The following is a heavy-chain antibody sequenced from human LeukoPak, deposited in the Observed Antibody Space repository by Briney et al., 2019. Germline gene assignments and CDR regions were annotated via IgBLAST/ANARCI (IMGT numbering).Heavy chain of an antibody. V-gene: IGHV4-38-2*01. CDR1: GYSISSGYY. J-gene: IGHJ4*02. D-gene: IGHD4-17*01. CDR2: IYHSGNT. Sequence: SETLSLTCAVSGYSISSGYYWGWIRQPPGKGLEWIGSIYHSGNTYFNPSLKSRVTISVDTSKNQFSLKLSSVTAADTAVYYCARLSTVTKEYYFDYWGQGTLVTVSS. CDR3: ARLSTVTKEYYFDY.